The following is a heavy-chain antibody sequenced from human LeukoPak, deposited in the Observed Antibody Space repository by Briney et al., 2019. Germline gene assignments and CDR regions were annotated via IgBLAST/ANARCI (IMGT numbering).Heavy chain of an antibody. Sequence: GGSLRLSCAASGFTFSSYGMHWVRQAPGKGLEWVAVISYDGSNKYYADSVKGRFIISRDNSKNTLYPQMNSLRAEDTAVYYCAKGLGSDFDYWGQGTLVTVSS. V-gene: IGHV3-30*18. J-gene: IGHJ4*02. CDR3: AKGLGSDFDY. CDR1: GFTFSSYG. CDR2: ISYDGSNK. D-gene: IGHD3-10*01.